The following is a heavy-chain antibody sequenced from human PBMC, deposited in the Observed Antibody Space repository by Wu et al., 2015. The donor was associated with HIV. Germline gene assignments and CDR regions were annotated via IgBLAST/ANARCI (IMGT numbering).Heavy chain of an antibody. CDR3: ARDWQSRVVLTYFYMDV. Sequence: QVQLVQSGAEVQKSGASVKVSCKTSGYTFTDYYIHWVRQAPGQGLQWMGWINPETGDTKYSQTFKGSVTMTRDTSISTVYMVLTSLKSNDTAIYYCARDWQSRVVLTYFYMDVLGLTGPRLSSP. D-gene: IGHD3-9*01. CDR1: GYTFTDYY. J-gene: IGHJ6*03. V-gene: IGHV1-2*02. CDR2: INPETGDT.